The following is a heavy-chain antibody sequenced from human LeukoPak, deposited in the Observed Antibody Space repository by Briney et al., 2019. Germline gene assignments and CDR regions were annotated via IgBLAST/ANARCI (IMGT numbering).Heavy chain of an antibody. CDR3: ASGYYDFWSGYSPLDY. Sequence: GGSLRLSYAASGFTVSSNYMSWVRQAPGKGLEWVSVIYSGGSTYYADSVKGRFTISRDNAKNSLYLQMNSLRAEDTAVYYCASGYYDFWSGYSPLDYWGQGTLVTVSS. J-gene: IGHJ4*02. V-gene: IGHV3-53*01. CDR2: IYSGGST. CDR1: GFTVSSNY. D-gene: IGHD3-3*01.